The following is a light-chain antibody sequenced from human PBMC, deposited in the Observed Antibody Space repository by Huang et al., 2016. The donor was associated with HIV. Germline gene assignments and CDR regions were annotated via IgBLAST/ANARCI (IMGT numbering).Light chain of an antibody. V-gene: IGKV3-20*01. J-gene: IGKJ1*01. CDR3: QQYGSSPGT. Sequence: EIVLTQSPGTLSLSPGERATLSCRASQSVNSGYLAWYQQKPGQAPRLLSYCASIRATGIPGRFSGSGSGTDFTLTISRLQPEDFAVYFCQQYGSSPGTFGQGTKVEMK. CDR1: QSVNSGY. CDR2: CAS.